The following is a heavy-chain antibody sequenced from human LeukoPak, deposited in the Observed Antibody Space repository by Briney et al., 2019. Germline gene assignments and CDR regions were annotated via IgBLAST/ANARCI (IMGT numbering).Heavy chain of an antibody. D-gene: IGHD6-19*01. Sequence: SETLSFTCSASGASISDYFWVWIRQPAGKALELIGRLYSSGNTNYNPSLNSRVTMSVDTSTNQFSLKLSSVTAADTAVCYCARGRQWLVRGGLHDYWGQGTLVTVSS. CDR2: LYSSGNT. CDR1: GASISDYF. V-gene: IGHV4-4*07. CDR3: ARGRQWLVRGGLHDY. J-gene: IGHJ4*02.